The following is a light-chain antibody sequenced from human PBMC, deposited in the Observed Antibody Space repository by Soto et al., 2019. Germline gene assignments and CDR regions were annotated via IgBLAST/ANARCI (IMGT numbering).Light chain of an antibody. V-gene: IGLV2-8*01. CDR3: SSHAGINNVV. CDR1: SSDVGGYNY. J-gene: IGLJ3*02. Sequence: QSVLTQPPSASGSPGQSVTISCTGTSSDVGGYNYVSWYQQHPGKAPKLMVYEVTKRPSGVPDRFSGSKSGNTASLTVSGLQAEEEADYYCSSHAGINNVVFGGGTKLTVL. CDR2: EVT.